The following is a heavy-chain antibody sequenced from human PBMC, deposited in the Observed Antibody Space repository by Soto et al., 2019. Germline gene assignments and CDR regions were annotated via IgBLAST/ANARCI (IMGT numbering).Heavy chain of an antibody. CDR1: GYTFTSYG. J-gene: IGHJ4*02. CDR2: ISAYNGNT. Sequence: ASVKVSCKASGYTFTSYGISWVRQAPGQGLEWMGWISAYNGNTNYAQKLQGRVTMTTDTSTSTAYMELRSLRSDDTAVYYCARDVGSGSYSVYFDYWGQGTLVTVSS. V-gene: IGHV1-18*01. D-gene: IGHD1-26*01. CDR3: ARDVGSGSYSVYFDY.